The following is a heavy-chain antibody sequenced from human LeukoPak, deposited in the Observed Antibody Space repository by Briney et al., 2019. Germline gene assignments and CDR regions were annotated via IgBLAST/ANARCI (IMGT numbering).Heavy chain of an antibody. V-gene: IGHV3-23*01. CDR3: AKDRCRYSSSRIDY. CDR2: ISGSGGST. Sequence: HPGGSLRLSCAASEFTFSSYAMSWVRQAPGKGLEWVSAISGSGGSTYYADSVKGRFTISRDNSKNTLYLQMSSLRAEDTAVYYCAKDRCRYSSSRIDYWGQGTLVTVSS. CDR1: EFTFSSYA. J-gene: IGHJ4*02. D-gene: IGHD6-13*01.